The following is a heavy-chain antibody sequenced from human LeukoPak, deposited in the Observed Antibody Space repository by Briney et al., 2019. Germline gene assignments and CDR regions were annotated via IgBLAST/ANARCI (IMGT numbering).Heavy chain of an antibody. V-gene: IGHV3-48*02. CDR2: ISSSSSTI. Sequence: GGSLRLSCAASGFTFSSYSMNWVRQAPGKGLEWDSYISSSSSTIYYADSVKGRFTISRDNAKNSLYLRMNILRDEDTAVYYCARDDYYGYRWGQGTLVTVSS. J-gene: IGHJ4*02. CDR3: ARDDYYGYR. CDR1: GFTFSSYS. D-gene: IGHD3-10*01.